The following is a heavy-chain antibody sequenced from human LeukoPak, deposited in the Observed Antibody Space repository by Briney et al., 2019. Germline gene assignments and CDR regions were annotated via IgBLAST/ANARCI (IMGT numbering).Heavy chain of an antibody. CDR2: IYHSGST. D-gene: IGHD1-26*01. J-gene: IGHJ4*02. CDR3: ARITSTGSGSYYDFLGNFDY. CDR1: GGSISSGYY. V-gene: IGHV4-38-2*01. Sequence: SETLSLTCAVSGGSISSGYYWGWIRQPPGKGLEWIGSIYHSGSTYYNPSLKSRVTISVDTSKNQFSLKLSSVTAADTAVYYCARITSTGSGSYYDFLGNFDYWGQGTLVTVSS.